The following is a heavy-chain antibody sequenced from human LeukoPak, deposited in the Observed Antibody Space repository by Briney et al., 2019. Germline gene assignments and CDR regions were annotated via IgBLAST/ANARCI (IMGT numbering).Heavy chain of an antibody. J-gene: IGHJ4*02. CDR2: ISGSGDTT. Sequence: PGGSLRLSCAASGFTFSSYAMSWVRQTPGKGLEWVSAISGSGDTTYYADSVKGRFTISRDNSKNTLYLQMHSLRAEDTALYYCAKPFLEQWLFDYWGQGTLVTSPQ. D-gene: IGHD6-19*01. CDR3: AKPFLEQWLFDY. CDR1: GFTFSSYA. V-gene: IGHV3-23*01.